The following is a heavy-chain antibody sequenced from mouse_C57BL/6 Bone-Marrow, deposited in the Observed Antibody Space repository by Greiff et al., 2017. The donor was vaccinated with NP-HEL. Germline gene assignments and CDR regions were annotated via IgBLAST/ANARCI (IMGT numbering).Heavy chain of an antibody. CDR3: ARRADDYGSSPWYFDV. D-gene: IGHD1-1*01. J-gene: IGHJ1*03. CDR1: GFTFSDYG. CDR2: IISGSITI. V-gene: IGHV5-17*01. Sequence: EVQLMESGGGLVKPGGSLKLSCAASGFTFSDYGMHWVRQAPEKGLEWVAYIISGSITIYYADTVKGRLPISRDTAKTTLFLQMTSLRSDDTAMYYCARRADDYGSSPWYFDVWGTGTTVTVAS.